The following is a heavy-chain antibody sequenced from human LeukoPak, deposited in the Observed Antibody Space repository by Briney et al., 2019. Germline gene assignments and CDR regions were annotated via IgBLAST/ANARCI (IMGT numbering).Heavy chain of an antibody. CDR2: ISAYNGNT. CDR1: GYTFTSNY. J-gene: IGHJ4*02. D-gene: IGHD2-15*01. CDR3: ARSAGGGHFDY. Sequence: APVKVSCKASGYTFTSNYIHWVRQAPGQGLEWMGWISAYNGNTNYAQKLQGRVTMTTDTSTSTAYMELRSLRSDDTAVYYCARSAGGGHFDYWGQGTLVTVSS. V-gene: IGHV1-18*04.